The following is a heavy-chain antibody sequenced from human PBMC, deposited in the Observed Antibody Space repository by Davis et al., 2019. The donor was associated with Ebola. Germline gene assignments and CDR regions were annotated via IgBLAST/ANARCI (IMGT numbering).Heavy chain of an antibody. V-gene: IGHV3-23*01. CDR1: GFTFSNSA. CDR2: ISGSGGST. Sequence: GESLKISCAASGFTFSNSAISWVRQAPGKGLEWVSAISGSGGSTYYADSVKGRFTISRDNSKNTLYLQMNSLRAEDTAVYYCAKGRIVTVGYFDYWGQGTLVTVSS. CDR3: AKGRIVTVGYFDY. J-gene: IGHJ4*02. D-gene: IGHD2/OR15-2a*01.